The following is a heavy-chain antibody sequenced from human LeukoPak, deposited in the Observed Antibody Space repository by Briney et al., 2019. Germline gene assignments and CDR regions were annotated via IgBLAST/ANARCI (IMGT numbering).Heavy chain of an antibody. J-gene: IGHJ6*02. Sequence: GGSLRPSCAASGFTFSSYSMNWVRQAPGKGLEWVSYISSSSSTIYYADSVKGRFTISRDNAKNSLYLQMNSLRAEDTAVYYCARDEITMVRGVPYYYYGMDVWGQGTTVTVSS. V-gene: IGHV3-48*01. CDR3: ARDEITMVRGVPYYYYGMDV. D-gene: IGHD3-10*01. CDR2: ISSSSSTI. CDR1: GFTFSSYS.